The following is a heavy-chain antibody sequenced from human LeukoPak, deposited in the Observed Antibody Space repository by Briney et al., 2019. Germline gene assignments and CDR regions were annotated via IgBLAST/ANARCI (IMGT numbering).Heavy chain of an antibody. Sequence: PSETLSLTCAVYGGSFSGYYWSWIRQPPGKGLEWTGEINHSGSTNYNPSLKSRVTISVDTSKNQFSLKLSSVTAADTAVYYCASLAAAGHSNWFDPWGQGTLVTVSS. CDR1: GGSFSGYY. CDR2: INHSGST. V-gene: IGHV4-34*01. D-gene: IGHD6-13*01. J-gene: IGHJ5*02. CDR3: ASLAAAGHSNWFDP.